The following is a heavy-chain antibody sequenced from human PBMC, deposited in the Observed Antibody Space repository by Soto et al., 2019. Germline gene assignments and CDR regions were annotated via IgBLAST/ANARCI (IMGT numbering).Heavy chain of an antibody. V-gene: IGHV1-69*13. CDR2: IIPIFGTA. CDR3: ARSYSSWTYGSGSFANDAFDI. CDR1: GGTFSSYA. Sequence: SVKVSCKASGGTFSSYAISWVRQAPGQGLEWMGGIIPIFGTANYAQKFQGRVTITADESTSTAYMELSSLRSEDTAVYYCARSYSSWTYGSGSFANDAFDIWGQGTMVTVSS. J-gene: IGHJ3*02. D-gene: IGHD3-10*01.